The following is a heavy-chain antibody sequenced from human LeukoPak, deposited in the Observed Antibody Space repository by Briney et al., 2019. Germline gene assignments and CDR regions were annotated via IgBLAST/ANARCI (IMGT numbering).Heavy chain of an antibody. CDR3: ASTPVVPDIGG. V-gene: IGHV3-48*03. CDR2: ISSSGSTI. J-gene: IGHJ4*02. D-gene: IGHD2-15*01. Sequence: GGSLRLSCAASGFTFSSYEMNWVRQAPGKGLEWVSYISSSGSTIYYADSVKGRFTISRDNAKNSLYLQMNSLRAEDTAVYYCASTPVVPDIGGRGQGTLVTVSS. CDR1: GFTFSSYE.